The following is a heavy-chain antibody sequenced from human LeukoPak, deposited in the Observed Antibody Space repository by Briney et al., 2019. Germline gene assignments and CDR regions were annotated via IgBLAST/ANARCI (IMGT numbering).Heavy chain of an antibody. J-gene: IGHJ4*02. CDR1: GCSISSYY. D-gene: IGHD4-11*01. CDR2: IYYSGST. Sequence: SETLSLTCTVSGCSISSYYWSWIRQPPGKGLEWIGYIYYSGSTNYNPSLKSRVTISVDTSKNQFSLKLSSVTAADTAVYFCARERSTTINTYSFDSWGPGILVTVSS. CDR3: ARERSTTINTYSFDS. V-gene: IGHV4-59*01.